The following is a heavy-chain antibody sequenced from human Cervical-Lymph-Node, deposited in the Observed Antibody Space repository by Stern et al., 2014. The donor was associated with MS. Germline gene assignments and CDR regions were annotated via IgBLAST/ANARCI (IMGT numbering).Heavy chain of an antibody. Sequence: VQLVQSGGGLVQPGRSLRLSCAASGLIFDDYAMHWVRQGPGQGLEWVSGISWNSGPIGYADSVKGRFAISRENAKNTLYLQMNSLRAEDPALYYCVKDISWGGLRHLDYWGQGTLVTVSS. CDR3: VKDISWGGLRHLDY. D-gene: IGHD4-17*01. J-gene: IGHJ4*02. CDR1: GLIFDDYA. CDR2: ISWNSGPI. V-gene: IGHV3-9*01.